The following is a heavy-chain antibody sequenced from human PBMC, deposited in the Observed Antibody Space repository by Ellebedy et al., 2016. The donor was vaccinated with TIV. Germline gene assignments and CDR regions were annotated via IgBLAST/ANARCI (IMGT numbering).Heavy chain of an antibody. CDR2: FDPEDGET. V-gene: IGHV1-24*01. CDR3: AACYCNTSICQGWFDP. CDR1: GYTLTELS. D-gene: IGHD2/OR15-2a*01. J-gene: IGHJ5*02. Sequence: AASVKVSCKVSGYTLTELSMHWVRQAPGKGLEWMGGFDPEDGETIYAQKFQGRVSMTEDTSTDTAYMELSSLRSEDTAVYYCAACYCNTSICQGWFDPWGQGTLVTVSS.